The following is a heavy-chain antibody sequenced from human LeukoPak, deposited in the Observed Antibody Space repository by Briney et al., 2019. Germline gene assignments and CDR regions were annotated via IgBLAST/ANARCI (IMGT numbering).Heavy chain of an antibody. J-gene: IGHJ4*02. Sequence: SETLSLTCTVSGGSISSSSYYWGWIRQPPGKGLEWIGSIYYSGSTNYNPSLKSRVTMSVDTSKNQFSLKLSSVTAADTAVYYCARATSGWYYYYFDYWGQGTLVTVSS. CDR1: GGSISSSSYY. CDR3: ARATSGWYYYYFDY. V-gene: IGHV4-39*07. CDR2: IYYSGST. D-gene: IGHD6-19*01.